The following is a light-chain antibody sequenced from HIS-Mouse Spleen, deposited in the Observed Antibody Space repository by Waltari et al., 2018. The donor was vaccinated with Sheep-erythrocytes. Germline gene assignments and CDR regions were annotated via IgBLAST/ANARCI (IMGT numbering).Light chain of an antibody. CDR2: AAS. Sequence: DIQMTQSPSSLSASVGDRAPITCRASQSISSYLNWYQQKPGKAPKPLIYAASSLQSGVPSRFSGSGSGTDFTLTISSLQPEDFATYYCQQSYSTPYTFGQGTKLEIK. CDR3: QQSYSTPYT. CDR1: QSISSY. V-gene: IGKV1-39*01. J-gene: IGKJ2*01.